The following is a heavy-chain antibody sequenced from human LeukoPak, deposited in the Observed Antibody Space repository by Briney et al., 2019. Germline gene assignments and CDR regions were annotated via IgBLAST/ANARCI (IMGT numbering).Heavy chain of an antibody. Sequence: KPSETLSLTCTVSGGSISSYYWSWIRQPPGKGLEWIGYIYYSGSTNYNPSLKSRVTISVDTSKNQFSLKLSSVTAADTAVYYCARHPRILGYCSGGSCFSYQFDPWGQGTLVNVSS. CDR2: IYYSGST. J-gene: IGHJ5*02. CDR1: GGSISSYY. CDR3: ARHPRILGYCSGGSCFSYQFDP. V-gene: IGHV4-59*08. D-gene: IGHD2-15*01.